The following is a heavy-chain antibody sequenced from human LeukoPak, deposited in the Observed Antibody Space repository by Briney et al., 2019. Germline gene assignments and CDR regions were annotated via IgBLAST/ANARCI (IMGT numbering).Heavy chain of an antibody. V-gene: IGHV4-39*01. CDR3: ASIYCSGGSCHSKWYFDL. Sequence: SETLSLTCTVSGGSISSSSYYWRWIRQPPGKRLEWIASIYHSGSTYYNPSLKSRVTISVDTSKNQFSLKLSSVTAADTAVYYCASIYCSGGSCHSKWYFDLWGRGTLVSVSS. CDR1: GGSISSSSYY. D-gene: IGHD2-15*01. CDR2: IYHSGST. J-gene: IGHJ2*01.